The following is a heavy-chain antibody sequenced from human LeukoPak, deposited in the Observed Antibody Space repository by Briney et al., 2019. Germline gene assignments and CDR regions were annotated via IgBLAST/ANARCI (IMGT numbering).Heavy chain of an antibody. CDR2: IKQDGSEK. CDR1: GFTFSSYW. J-gene: IGHJ6*03. Sequence: GGSLRLSCAASGFTFSSYWMSWVRQAPGKGLEWVANIKQDGSEKYYVDSVKGRFTISRDNAKNSLYLQMNSLRAEDTAVYYCARVSGSSWYNYYYYMDVWGKGTTVTISS. CDR3: ARVSGSSWYNYYYYMDV. D-gene: IGHD6-13*01. V-gene: IGHV3-7*01.